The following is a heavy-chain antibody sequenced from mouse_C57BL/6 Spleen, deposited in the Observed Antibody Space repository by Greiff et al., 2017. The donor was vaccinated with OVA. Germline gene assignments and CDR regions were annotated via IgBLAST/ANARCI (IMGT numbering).Heavy chain of an antibody. CDR3: ARNYGSSLYWYFDV. J-gene: IGHJ1*03. V-gene: IGHV1-26*01. Sequence: EVQLQQSGPELVKPGASVKISCKASGYTFTDYYMNWVKQSHGQSLEWIGDINPNNGGTSYNQKFKGKATLTVDKSSSTAYMELRSLTSEDSAVYYCARNYGSSLYWYFDVWGTGTTVTVSS. D-gene: IGHD1-1*01. CDR2: INPNNGGT. CDR1: GYTFTDYY.